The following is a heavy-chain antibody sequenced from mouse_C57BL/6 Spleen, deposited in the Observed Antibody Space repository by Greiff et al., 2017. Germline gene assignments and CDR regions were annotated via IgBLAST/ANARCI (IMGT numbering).Heavy chain of an antibody. V-gene: IGHV1-85*01. Sequence: VQLQQSGTELVKPGGSVKLFCKGFGYTLTSYAINWGKQRAGQGPEWVGWIYPRDGSTKYNEKFKGKATLTVDTSSSTAYMELHSLTSEDSAVYFCARSGGNYVAMDYWGQGTSVTVSS. J-gene: IGHJ4*01. D-gene: IGHD2-1*01. CDR3: ARSGGNYVAMDY. CDR1: GYTLTSYA. CDR2: IYPRDGST.